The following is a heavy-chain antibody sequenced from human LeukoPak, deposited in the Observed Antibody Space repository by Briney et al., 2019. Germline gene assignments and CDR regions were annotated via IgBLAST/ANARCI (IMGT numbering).Heavy chain of an antibody. D-gene: IGHD3-9*01. CDR2: MYSGGNT. J-gene: IGHJ4*02. V-gene: IGHV3-66*01. CDR3: ARDLGETGHRD. CDR1: GFNVNSNQ. Sequence: GGSLRLSCEVSGFNVNSNQMSWVRQAPGKGLEWVSVMYSGGNTYYADSVKGRFTISRDNSKNTVSLQMNSLRVADTGVYYCARDLGETGHRDWGQGILVIVSS.